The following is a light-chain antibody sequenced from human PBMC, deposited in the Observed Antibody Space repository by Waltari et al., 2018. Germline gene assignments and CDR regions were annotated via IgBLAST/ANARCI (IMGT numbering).Light chain of an antibody. J-gene: IGKJ5*01. V-gene: IGKV4-1*01. CDR2: WAS. CDR1: QSLFSTSNSKTY. Sequence: DIVMTQSPDFLAVSLGERATINCNSSQSLFSTSNSKTYISWYQQKPGQPPKLPIYWASTRGSGVPDRFSGSGSGTDFTLTISSLQAEDVAVYYCHHYYIPPLTFGQGTRLEIK. CDR3: HHYYIPPLT.